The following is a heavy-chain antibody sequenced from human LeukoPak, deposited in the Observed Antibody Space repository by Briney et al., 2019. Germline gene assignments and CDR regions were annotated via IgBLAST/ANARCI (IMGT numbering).Heavy chain of an antibody. Sequence: GGSLRLSCAASGFTFSSYAMHWVRQAPGKGLEWVAVISYDGSNKYYADSVKGRFTISRDNSKNTLYLQMNSLTTEDTAVYYCTRGPIQLWLYNGMDVWGQGTTVTVSS. J-gene: IGHJ6*02. CDR2: ISYDGSNK. V-gene: IGHV3-30-3*01. CDR1: GFTFSSYA. CDR3: TRGPIQLWLYNGMDV. D-gene: IGHD5-18*01.